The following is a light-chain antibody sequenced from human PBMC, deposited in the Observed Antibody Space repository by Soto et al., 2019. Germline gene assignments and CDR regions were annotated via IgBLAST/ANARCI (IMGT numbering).Light chain of an antibody. CDR2: AAS. Sequence: DIQMSQARSAVCASGAERVSVSCRASQGISSWLAWYQKKPGKAPKLLIYAASSLQSGVPSRFSGTGSRTETTLTFGRLKPEDSATYYCQQLNRYPVTCRQGTRLEIK. V-gene: IGKV1-12*01. CDR3: QQLNRYPVT. CDR1: QGISSW. J-gene: IGKJ5*01.